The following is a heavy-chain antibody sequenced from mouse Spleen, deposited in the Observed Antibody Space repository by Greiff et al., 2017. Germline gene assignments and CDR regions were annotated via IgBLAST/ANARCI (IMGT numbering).Heavy chain of an antibody. CDR3: TRDTTGAMDY. CDR1: GYTFTDYE. CDR2: IDPETGGT. D-gene: IGHD1-1*01. V-gene: IGHV1-15*01. J-gene: IGHJ4*01. Sequence: QVQLQQSGAELVRPGASVTLSCKASGYTFTDYEMHWVKQTPVHGLEWIGAIDPETGGTAYNQKFKGKAILTADKSSSTAYMELRSLTSEDSAVYYCTRDTTGAMDYWGQGTSVTVSS.